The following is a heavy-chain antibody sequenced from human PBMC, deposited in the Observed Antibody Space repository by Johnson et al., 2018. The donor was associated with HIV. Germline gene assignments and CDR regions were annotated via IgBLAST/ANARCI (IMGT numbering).Heavy chain of an antibody. CDR1: GFTFSSYG. CDR3: AKDLELSPGTARAVGGSFDI. V-gene: IGHV3-30*18. Sequence: QVLLVESGGGVVQPGRSLRLSCAASGFTFSSYGMHWVRQAPGKGLEWVAVISYDGSNKYYADSVKGRFTISRDNSKNTLYLQMNSLRAEDTAVYYCAKDLELSPGTARAVGGSFDIWGQGTMVTVSS. J-gene: IGHJ3*02. CDR2: ISYDGSNK. D-gene: IGHD6-19*01.